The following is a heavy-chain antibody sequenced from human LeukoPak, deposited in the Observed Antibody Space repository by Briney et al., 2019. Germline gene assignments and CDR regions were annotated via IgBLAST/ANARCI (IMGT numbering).Heavy chain of an antibody. CDR1: GFTFSSYW. J-gene: IGHJ3*02. V-gene: IGHV3-7*01. CDR3: ARGWGFYGDAFDI. CDR2: IKQDGSEK. Sequence: PGGSLRLSCAASGFTFSSYWMSWVRQAPGKGLEWVANIKQDGSEKYYVDSVKGRFTISRDNAKNSLYLQMNSLRAEDTAVYYCARGWGFYGDAFDIWGQGTMVTVSS. D-gene: IGHD2/OR15-2a*01.